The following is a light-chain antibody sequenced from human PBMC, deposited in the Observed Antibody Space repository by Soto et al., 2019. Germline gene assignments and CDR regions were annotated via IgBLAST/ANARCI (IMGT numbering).Light chain of an antibody. CDR1: SSDGGSYYL. J-gene: IGLJ2*01. CDR3: CSYTRSKTVI. Sequence: QSALTQPASVSGSPGQSIPISCTGTSSDGGSYYLVSWYQQYPGKAPKLMIYEGTKRPSGVSNRFSGSKSGNTASLTISGLQPDDEADYHCCSYTRSKTVIFGGGTKVTVL. V-gene: IGLV2-23*01. CDR2: EGT.